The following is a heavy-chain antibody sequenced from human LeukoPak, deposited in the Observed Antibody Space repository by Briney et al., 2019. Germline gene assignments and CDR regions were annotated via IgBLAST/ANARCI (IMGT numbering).Heavy chain of an antibody. D-gene: IGHD1-26*01. J-gene: IGHJ4*02. CDR2: ISGSGGSA. V-gene: IGHV3-23*01. CDR3: ARDHEWGRAYFDY. Sequence: GGSLRLSCAASGFTFSSYAMSWVRQAPGKGLEGVSAISGSGGSAYYADSVKGRFTIPRDNSKNTLYLQMNSLRAEDTAVYYCARDHEWGRAYFDYWGQGTLVTVSS. CDR1: GFTFSSYA.